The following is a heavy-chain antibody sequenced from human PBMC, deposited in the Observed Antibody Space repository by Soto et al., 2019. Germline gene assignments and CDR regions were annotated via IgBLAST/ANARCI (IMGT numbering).Heavy chain of an antibody. Sequence: EVRLVESGGGLVTPGGSLRLSCAASGFTFSTFNMNWVRQAPGKGLEWVSSITNSAYTSYADSVKGRFTISRDNAKNSLYLQMNSLIDEDTAVYYCGLYDALFFDFWGQGALVTVSS. V-gene: IGHV3-21*01. CDR1: GFTFSTFN. CDR3: GLYDALFFDF. J-gene: IGHJ4*02. D-gene: IGHD2-8*01. CDR2: ITNSAYT.